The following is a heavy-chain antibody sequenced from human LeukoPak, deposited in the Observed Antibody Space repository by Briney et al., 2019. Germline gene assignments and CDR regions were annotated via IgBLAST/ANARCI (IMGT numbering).Heavy chain of an antibody. D-gene: IGHD3-22*01. V-gene: IGHV3-53*01. CDR3: AREIHYYDSSGYPSGHAFDI. Sequence: GGSLRLSCAASGFTVSSNYMSWVRQAPGKGLEWVSVIYSGGSTYYADSVKGRFTISRDNSKNTLYLQMNSLRAEDTAVDYCAREIHYYDSSGYPSGHAFDIWGQGTMVTVSS. J-gene: IGHJ3*02. CDR1: GFTVSSNY. CDR2: IYSGGST.